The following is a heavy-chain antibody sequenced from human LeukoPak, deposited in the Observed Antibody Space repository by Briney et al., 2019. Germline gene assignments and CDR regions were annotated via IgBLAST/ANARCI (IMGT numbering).Heavy chain of an antibody. J-gene: IGHJ4*02. CDR2: INGDGSR. D-gene: IGHD2-15*01. Sequence: PGGSLRLSCAASGLTFNYYWMHWVRQAPGKGLMWVSRINGDGSRSYADSVKGRFTISRDNAKKTVDLQMNSLRVEDTAVYYCGLGYCSGGSCYHIDYWGQGTLVTVSS. CDR1: GLTFNYYW. V-gene: IGHV3-74*01. CDR3: GLGYCSGGSCYHIDY.